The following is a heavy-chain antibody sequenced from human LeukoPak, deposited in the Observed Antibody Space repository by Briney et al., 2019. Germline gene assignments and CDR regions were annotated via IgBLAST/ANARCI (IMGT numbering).Heavy chain of an antibody. J-gene: IGHJ4*02. D-gene: IGHD3-9*01. CDR1: GGSFSGYY. Sequence: PSETLSLTCAVYGGSFSGYYWSWIRQPPGKGLEWIGEINHSGSTNYNPSLKSRVTISVDTSKNQFSLKLSSVTAADTAVYYCARRGYFDWLRHFDYWGQGTLVTVSS. CDR3: ARRGYFDWLRHFDY. V-gene: IGHV4-34*01. CDR2: INHSGST.